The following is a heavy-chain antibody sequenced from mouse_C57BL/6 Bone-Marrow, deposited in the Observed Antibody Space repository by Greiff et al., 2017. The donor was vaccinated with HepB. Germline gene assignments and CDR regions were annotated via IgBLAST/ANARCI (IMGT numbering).Heavy chain of an antibody. Sequence: VQLQQSGAELVMPGASVKLSCKASGYTFTSYWMHWVKQRPGQGLEWIGEIDPSDSSTNYNQKFQGKSTVTVDKSSSTAYRQLSSLTSEDSAVYYGAREFPYYYGSSYDYAMDYWGQGTSVTVSS. CDR2: IDPSDSST. V-gene: IGHV1-69*01. J-gene: IGHJ4*01. D-gene: IGHD1-1*01. CDR3: AREFPYYYGSSYDYAMDY. CDR1: GYTFTSYW.